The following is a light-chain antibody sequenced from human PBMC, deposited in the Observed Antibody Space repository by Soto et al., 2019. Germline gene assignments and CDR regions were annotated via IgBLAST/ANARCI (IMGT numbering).Light chain of an antibody. CDR1: QSLVYSDGNTY. CDR2: NVS. CDR3: MQGTHWWT. V-gene: IGKV2-30*01. Sequence: DVVMTQSPLSLPVTLGQPASISCRSSQSLVYSDGNTYLSWFHQRPGQSPRRLIYNVSNRDSGVPDRFSGSGSGTDFTLKISRVEAEDVGVYYCMQGTHWWTFGQGTKVEI. J-gene: IGKJ1*01.